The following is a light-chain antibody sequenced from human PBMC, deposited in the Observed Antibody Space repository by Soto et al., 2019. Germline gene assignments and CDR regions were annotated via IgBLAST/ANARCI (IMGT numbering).Light chain of an antibody. V-gene: IGLV2-11*01. CDR2: DVS. CDR3: CSYAGTYIWI. J-gene: IGLJ2*01. Sequence: QPVLTQPRSVSGSPGQSVTISCTGTSSDVGGYNFVSWYQQHPGNAPKLMIYDVSKRPSGVPDRFSGSKSGITASLTISGLRADDEADYYCCSYAGTYIWIFGGGTKVTVL. CDR1: SSDVGGYNF.